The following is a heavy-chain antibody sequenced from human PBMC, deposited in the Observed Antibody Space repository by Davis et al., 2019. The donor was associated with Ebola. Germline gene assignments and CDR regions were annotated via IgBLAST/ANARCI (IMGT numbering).Heavy chain of an antibody. J-gene: IGHJ6*02. CDR2: IDPSDSYT. Sequence: GESLKISCKGSGYSFTSYWIGWVRQMPGKGLEWMGRIDPSDSYTNYSPSFQGQVTISADKSISTAYLQWSSLKASDTAMYYCARQERPFYYYYGMDVWGQGTTVTVSS. CDR3: ARQERPFYYYYGMDV. CDR1: GYSFTSYW. V-gene: IGHV5-10-1*04. D-gene: IGHD6-25*01.